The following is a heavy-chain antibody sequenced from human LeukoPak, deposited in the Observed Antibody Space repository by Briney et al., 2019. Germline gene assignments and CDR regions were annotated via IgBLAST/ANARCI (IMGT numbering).Heavy chain of an antibody. CDR3: ARDPFGYCGGDCYPYYFDY. Sequence: SVKVSCKASGGTFSSYAISLVRQAPGQGLEWMGRIIPILGIANYAQKFQGRVTITADKSTSTAYMELSSLRSEDTAVYYCARDPFGYCGGDCYPYYFDYWGQGTLVTVSS. J-gene: IGHJ4*02. V-gene: IGHV1-69*04. CDR1: GGTFSSYA. D-gene: IGHD2-21*02. CDR2: IIPILGIA.